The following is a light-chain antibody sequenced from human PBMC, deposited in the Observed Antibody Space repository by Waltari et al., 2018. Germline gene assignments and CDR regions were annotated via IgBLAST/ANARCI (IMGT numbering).Light chain of an antibody. J-gene: IGLJ2*01. CDR3: SSYTTTTTVI. CDR1: SNDVGAYNY. Sequence: QSALTQPASVSGSPGPSITISCTGPSNDVGAYNYVYWYQQHPGKPPKLIIYDVTARPSGVSYRFTGSKSGDTASLTISGLQAEDEADYYCSSYTTTTTVIFGGGTKLTVL. CDR2: DVT. V-gene: IGLV2-14*03.